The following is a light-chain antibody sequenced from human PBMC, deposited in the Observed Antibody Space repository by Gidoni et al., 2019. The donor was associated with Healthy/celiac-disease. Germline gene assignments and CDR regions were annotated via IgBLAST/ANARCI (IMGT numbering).Light chain of an antibody. V-gene: IGLV2-14*01. CDR1: SSDVGGYNY. Sequence: QSALTQPASLSGSLGQSITISCTGTSSDVGGYNYVSWYQQHPGKAPKLMIYDVSNRPSGVSNRFSGSKSGNTASLTISGLQAEDEADYYCSSYTSSSTRVFGGGTKLTVL. CDR2: DVS. J-gene: IGLJ3*02. CDR3: SSYTSSSTRV.